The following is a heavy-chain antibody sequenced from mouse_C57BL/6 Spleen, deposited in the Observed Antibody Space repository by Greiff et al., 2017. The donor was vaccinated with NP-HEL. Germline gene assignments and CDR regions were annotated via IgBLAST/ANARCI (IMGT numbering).Heavy chain of an antibody. CDR2: ISSGGDYI. V-gene: IGHV5-9-1*02. CDR3: TREMNYYGSSYDFDV. J-gene: IGHJ1*03. CDR1: GFTFSSYA. Sequence: EVMLVESGEGLVKPGGSLKLSCAASGFTFSSYAMSWVRQTPEKRLEWVAYISSGGDYIYYADTVKGRFTISRDIARNTLYLQMSSLKSEDTAMYYCTREMNYYGSSYDFDVWGTGTTVTVSS. D-gene: IGHD1-1*01.